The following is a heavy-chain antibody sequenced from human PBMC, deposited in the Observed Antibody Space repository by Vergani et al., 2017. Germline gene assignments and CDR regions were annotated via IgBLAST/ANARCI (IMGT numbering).Heavy chain of an antibody. J-gene: IGHJ4*02. Sequence: VQLVESGGGVVQPGRSLRLSCAASGFTVSSNYMSWVRQAPGKGLEWVSVIYSGGSTYYADSVKGRFTISRDNSKNTLYLQMNSLRAEDTAVYYCARDSVAAAYYWGQGTLVTVSS. CDR1: GFTVSSNY. CDR3: ARDSVAAAYY. CDR2: IYSGGST. D-gene: IGHD6-13*01. V-gene: IGHV3-66*02.